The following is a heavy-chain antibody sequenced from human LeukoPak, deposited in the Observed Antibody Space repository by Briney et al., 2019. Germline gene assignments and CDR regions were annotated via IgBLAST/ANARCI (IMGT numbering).Heavy chain of an antibody. CDR3: AKDYYYGSGTPGFQH. J-gene: IGHJ1*01. V-gene: IGHV4-59*01. CDR2: IYYSGST. CDR1: GGSISTYY. D-gene: IGHD3-10*01. Sequence: SETLSLTCTVSGGSISTYYWSWIRQPPGKGLEWIGYIYYSGSTNYNPSLKSRVTISLDTSKNQFSLKLNSVTAADTAVYYCAKDYYYGSGTPGFQHWGQGTLVTVSS.